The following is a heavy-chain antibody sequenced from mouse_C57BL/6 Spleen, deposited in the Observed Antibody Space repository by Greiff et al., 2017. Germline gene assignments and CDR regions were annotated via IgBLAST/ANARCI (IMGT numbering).Heavy chain of an antibody. CDR2: IYYNGII. V-gene: IGHV3-5*01. J-gene: IGHJ2*01. CDR3: ARVNGYYMDY. D-gene: IGHD1-1*01. Sequence: DVQLQESGPGLVKPSQTVFITCTVTGISITTGNYRWSWIRQFTRNKLEWIGYIYYNGIITYYPSPTSRTTITRDTPKNTFFLEMNSLTAEDTATYYCARVNGYYMDYWGQGTTLTVAS. CDR1: GISITTGNYR.